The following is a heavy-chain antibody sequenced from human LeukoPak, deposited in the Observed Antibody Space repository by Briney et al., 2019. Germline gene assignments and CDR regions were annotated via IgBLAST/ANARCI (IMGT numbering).Heavy chain of an antibody. CDR1: GFTFSSYA. CDR2: ISYDGSNK. CDR3: ARVGYYYGSGSDGFDI. J-gene: IGHJ3*02. V-gene: IGHV3-30-3*01. Sequence: GGSLRLSCAASGFTFSSYAMHWVRQAPGKGLEWVAVISYDGSNKYYADSVKGRFTISRDNSKNTLYLQMNSLRAEDTAVYYCARVGYYYGSGSDGFDIWGHGTTVTVSS. D-gene: IGHD3-10*01.